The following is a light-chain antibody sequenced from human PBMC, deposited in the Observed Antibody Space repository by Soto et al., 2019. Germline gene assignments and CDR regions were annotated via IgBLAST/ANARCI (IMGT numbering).Light chain of an antibody. J-gene: IGLJ1*01. CDR1: SRDVGGYNS. CDR3: SSYTTGGSYV. CDR2: DVS. V-gene: IGLV2-14*01. Sequence: QSALTQPASVSGSPGLSIAISCTGTSRDVGGYNSVSWYQQQPGKVPKLMIYDVSHRPSGVSNRCSGSKSGNTASLTISWLQAEDEGDYYCSSYTTGGSYVFGTGTKLTVL.